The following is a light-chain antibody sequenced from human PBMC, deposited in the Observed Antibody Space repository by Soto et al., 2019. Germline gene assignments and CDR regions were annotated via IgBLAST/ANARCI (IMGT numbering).Light chain of an antibody. CDR2: DAS. J-gene: IGKJ4*01. CDR3: QQWRNWPLT. V-gene: IGKV3-15*01. CDR1: QTVYNN. Sequence: EIVMTQSPATLSASPGEGATLSCKAGQTVYNNLAWYQQRPGQPPRLLIYDASTRATGISARFSGSGYGTEFTLTISSLQSADFAVYFCQQWRNWPLTFGGGTKVEIK.